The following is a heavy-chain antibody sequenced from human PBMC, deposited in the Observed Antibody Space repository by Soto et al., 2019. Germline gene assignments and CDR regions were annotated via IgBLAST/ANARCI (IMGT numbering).Heavy chain of an antibody. J-gene: IGHJ3*02. D-gene: IGHD3-3*01. CDR2: IIPIFGTA. V-gene: IGHV1-69*06. CDR1: GGTFSSYS. CDR3: ARRGDFWSGYPIFDI. Sequence: ASVNVSCKSSGGTFSSYSISWVRQAPGQGLEWMGGIIPIFGTANYAQKFQGRVTITADKSTSTAYMELSSLRSEDTAVYYCARRGDFWSGYPIFDIWGQGTMVTVSS.